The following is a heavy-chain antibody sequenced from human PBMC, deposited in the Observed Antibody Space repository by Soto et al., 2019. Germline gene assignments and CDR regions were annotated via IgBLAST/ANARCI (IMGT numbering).Heavy chain of an antibody. CDR2: IFPDGRNA. CDR1: GSTFSSYT. V-gene: IGHV3-30*04. CDR3: ARGARHGAFDI. Sequence: QVQLVESGGDVVKPGRSVRLSCAASGSTFSSYTIHWVRQAPGKGLEWVAHIFPDGRNAYYADYVKGRFTISRDNAKNTVDLQMNSLRAEDTAVDHCARGARHGAFDIWGQGTLVTVSS. J-gene: IGHJ3*02.